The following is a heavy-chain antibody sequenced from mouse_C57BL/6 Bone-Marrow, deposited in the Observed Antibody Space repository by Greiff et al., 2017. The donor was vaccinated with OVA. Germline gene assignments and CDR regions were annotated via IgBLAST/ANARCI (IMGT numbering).Heavy chain of an antibody. Sequence: EVKLEESGAELVRPGASVKLSCTASGFNIKDDYMHWVKQRPEQGLEWIGWIDPENGDTEYASKFQGKATITADTSSITAYLQVSSLTSEDPAVYYCTTYYWFAYWGQGTLVTVSA. D-gene: IGHD2-1*01. CDR2: IDPENGDT. CDR1: GFNIKDDY. CDR3: TTYYWFAY. J-gene: IGHJ3*01. V-gene: IGHV14-4*01.